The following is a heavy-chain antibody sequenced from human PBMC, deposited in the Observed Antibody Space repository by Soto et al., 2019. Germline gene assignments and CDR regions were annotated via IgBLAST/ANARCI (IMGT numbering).Heavy chain of an antibody. J-gene: IGHJ6*03. Sequence: GASVKVSCKVSGYTLTELSMHWVRQAPGKGLEWMGGFDPEDGETIYAQKFQGRVTMTEDTSTDTAYMELSSLRSEDTAVYYCATGNRYGDCSSTSCFLTTYYMDVWG. CDR3: ATGNRYGDCSSTSCFLTTYYMDV. V-gene: IGHV1-24*01. D-gene: IGHD2-2*03. CDR1: GYTLTELS. CDR2: FDPEDGET.